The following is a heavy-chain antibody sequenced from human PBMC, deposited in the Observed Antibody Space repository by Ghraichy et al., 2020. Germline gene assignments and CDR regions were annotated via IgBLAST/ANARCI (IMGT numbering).Heavy chain of an antibody. D-gene: IGHD3-10*01. CDR3: AKDPLRGPPVRYYFDY. CDR2: ISYDGSNK. Sequence: GGSLRLSCAASGFTFSSYGMHWVRQAPGKGLEWVAVISYDGSNKYYADSVKGRFTISRDNSKNTLYLQMNSLRAEDTAVYYCAKDPLRGPPVRYYFDYWGQGTLVTVSS. CDR1: GFTFSSYG. V-gene: IGHV3-30*18. J-gene: IGHJ4*02.